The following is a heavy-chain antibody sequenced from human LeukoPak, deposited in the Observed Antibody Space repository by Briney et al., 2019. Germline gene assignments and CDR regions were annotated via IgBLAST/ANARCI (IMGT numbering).Heavy chain of an antibody. CDR2: IIPILGIA. V-gene: IGHV1-69*04. CDR3: AREATTVTTEGWFDP. D-gene: IGHD4-17*01. CDR1: GGTFSSYA. J-gene: IGHJ5*02. Sequence: GASVKVSCKASGGTFSSYAISWVRQAPGQGLEWMGRIIPILGIANYAQKFQGRVTITADKSTSTAYMELSSLRSEDTAVYYCAREATTVTTEGWFDPWGQGTLVTVSS.